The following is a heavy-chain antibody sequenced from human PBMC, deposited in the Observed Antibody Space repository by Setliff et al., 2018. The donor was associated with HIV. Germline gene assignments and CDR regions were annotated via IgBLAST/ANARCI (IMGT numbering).Heavy chain of an antibody. J-gene: IGHJ2*01. D-gene: IGHD6-19*01. CDR3: AKGDSSGWYPPGYFDL. V-gene: IGHV3-23*01. CDR2: ISGSGGST. Sequence: GGSLRLSCAACGFTFSNYAMNWVRQAPGKGLAWVSAISGSGGSTYYADSMKGRFTISRDNSKNTLYLQMNSLRAEDTAVYYCAKGDSSGWYPPGYFDLWGRGTLVTVSS. CDR1: GFTFSNYA.